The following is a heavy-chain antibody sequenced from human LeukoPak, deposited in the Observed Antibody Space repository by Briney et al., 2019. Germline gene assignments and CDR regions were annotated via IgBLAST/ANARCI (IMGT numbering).Heavy chain of an antibody. CDR1: GFTLSSYE. J-gene: IGHJ4*02. CDR2: ISSSGSTI. Sequence: PGGSLRLSCVVSGFTLSSYEMNWVRQAPGKGLEWVSSISSSGSTIYYADSVKGRFTISRDNAKNSLYLQMNSLRAEDTAFYYCARRFSYGSFAYWGQGTLVTVSS. D-gene: IGHD5-18*01. V-gene: IGHV3-48*03. CDR3: ARRFSYGSFAY.